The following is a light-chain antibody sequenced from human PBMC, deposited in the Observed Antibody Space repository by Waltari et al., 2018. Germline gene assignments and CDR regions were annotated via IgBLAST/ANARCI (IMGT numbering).Light chain of an antibody. J-gene: IGLJ3*02. V-gene: IGLV2-14*01. CDR1: SSDIGGYNY. Sequence: QSALTQPASVSGSPGQSLTISCTGTSSDIGGYNYVSWYQQYPGEAPKVVIYDVNSRPSGVSNRFSGSKSGNTASLTISGLQAEDEADYYCNSQSSSDTPSVFGGGTKLTVL. CDR2: DVN. CDR3: NSQSSSDTPSV.